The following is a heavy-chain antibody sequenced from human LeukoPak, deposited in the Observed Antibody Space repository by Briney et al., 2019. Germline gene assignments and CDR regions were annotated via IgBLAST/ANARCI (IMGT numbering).Heavy chain of an antibody. D-gene: IGHD6-19*01. J-gene: IGHJ4*02. CDR1: GFTFSTYN. CDR2: ISSSSSTI. CDR3: AKSVKQYSSGWYLH. V-gene: IGHV3-48*04. Sequence: GGSLRLSCAASGFTFSTYNMNWVRQAPGKGLEWISYISSSSSTIYYADSVKGRFTISRDNAKNSLFLQMNSLRAEDTAVYYCAKSVKQYSSGWYLHWGQGTLVTVSS.